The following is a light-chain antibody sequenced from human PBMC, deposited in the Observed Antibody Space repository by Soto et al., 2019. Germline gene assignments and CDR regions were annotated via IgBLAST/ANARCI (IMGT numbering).Light chain of an antibody. CDR1: QSFSSSY. CDR2: GAS. Sequence: EIVLTQSPGTLSLSPGERATLSCRASQSFSSSYLAWYQQKPGQAPRLLIYGASTRATGVPDRFSGSGSGTDFTLTISRPEPEDFAVYYCQQYGGSPRTFGQGTKVDIK. J-gene: IGKJ1*01. CDR3: QQYGGSPRT. V-gene: IGKV3-20*01.